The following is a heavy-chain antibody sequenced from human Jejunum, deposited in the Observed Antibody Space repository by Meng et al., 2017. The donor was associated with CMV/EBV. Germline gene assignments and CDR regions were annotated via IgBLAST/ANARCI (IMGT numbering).Heavy chain of an antibody. V-gene: IGHV3-23*03. J-gene: IGHJ5*02. Sequence: LSCAASGFTFSTFAMTWVRQAPGKGLEWVSVILTGRGGTHYADSVKGRFTISRDDSKSTMYLQMNSLRVEDTAIYYCAKGSRWVDPWGQGTLVTVSS. CDR3: AKGSRWVDP. CDR2: ILTGRGGT. CDR1: GFTFSTFA. D-gene: IGHD2-2*01.